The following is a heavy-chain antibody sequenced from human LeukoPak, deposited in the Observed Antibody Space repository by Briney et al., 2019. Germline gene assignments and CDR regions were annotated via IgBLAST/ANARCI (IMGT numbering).Heavy chain of an antibody. J-gene: IGHJ4*02. V-gene: IGHV3-64D*09. CDR3: VKAIAVAGTGDYFDY. Sequence: GGSLRLSCSASGFTFSSYAMHWVRQAPGKGLEYASAISSNGGSTYYADSVKGRFTISRDNSRNTLHLQMSSLRAEDTAVYYCVKAIAVAGTGDYFDYWGQGTLVTVSS. D-gene: IGHD6-19*01. CDR2: ISSNGGST. CDR1: GFTFSSYA.